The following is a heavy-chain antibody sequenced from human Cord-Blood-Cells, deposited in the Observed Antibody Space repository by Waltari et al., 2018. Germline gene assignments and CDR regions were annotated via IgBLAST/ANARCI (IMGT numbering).Heavy chain of an antibody. CDR3: ARRCSSTSCYFRVDY. Sequence: QLQLQESGPGLVKPSETLSLTCTVSGGSISSSSYYWGWIRQPPGKGLEWIGSIYYRGSTYYNPSLKSRVTISVDTSKNQFSLKLSSVTAADTAVYYCARRCSSTSCYFRVDYWGQGTLVTVSS. V-gene: IGHV4-39*01. CDR1: GGSISSSSYY. D-gene: IGHD2-2*01. CDR2: IYYRGST. J-gene: IGHJ4*02.